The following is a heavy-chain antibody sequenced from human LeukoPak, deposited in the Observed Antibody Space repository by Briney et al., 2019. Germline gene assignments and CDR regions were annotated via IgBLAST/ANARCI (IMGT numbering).Heavy chain of an antibody. CDR1: GFTVSTNY. CDR2: IYSGGIT. V-gene: IGHV3-66*01. Sequence: GGSLRLSCATSGFTVSTNYMGWVRQAPGKGLEWVSIIYSGGITYYADSVKGRFTISRDNSKNRLYLQMNSLRAEDTAIYYCARDSDAGFDYWGQGTLVTVSS. CDR3: ARDSDAGFDY. J-gene: IGHJ4*02.